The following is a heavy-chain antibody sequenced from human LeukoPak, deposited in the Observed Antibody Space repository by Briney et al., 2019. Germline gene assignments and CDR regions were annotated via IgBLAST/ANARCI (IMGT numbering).Heavy chain of an antibody. CDR2: IGGSGGST. D-gene: IGHD6-19*01. J-gene: IGHJ4*02. CDR3: AKGYSSGWYDIPLDY. CDR1: GFTFSSYA. Sequence: PGGSLRLSCAASGFTFSSYAMSWVRQAPGKGLEWVSAIGGSGGSTYYADSVKGRFTISRDNSKNTLYLQMNSLRAEDTAVYYCAKGYSSGWYDIPLDYWGQGTLVTVSS. V-gene: IGHV3-23*01.